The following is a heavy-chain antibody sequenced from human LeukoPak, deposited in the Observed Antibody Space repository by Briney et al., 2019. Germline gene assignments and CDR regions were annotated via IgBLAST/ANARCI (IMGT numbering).Heavy chain of an antibody. CDR1: GFTFSSYS. CDR3: ANGGQLDYFDY. J-gene: IGHJ4*02. V-gene: IGHV3-21*01. CDR2: ISSSSSYI. D-gene: IGHD3-16*01. Sequence: GGSLRLSCAASGFTFSSYSMNWVRQAPGKGLEWVSSISSSSSYIYYADSVKGRFTISRDNAKNSLYLQMNSLRAEDTAVYYCANGGQLDYFDYWGQGTLVTVSS.